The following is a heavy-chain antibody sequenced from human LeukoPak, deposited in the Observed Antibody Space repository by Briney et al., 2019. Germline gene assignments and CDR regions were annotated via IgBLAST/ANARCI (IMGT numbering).Heavy chain of an antibody. Sequence: GGSLRLSCAASGFTFSSYGMHWVRQAPGKGLEWVAVISYDGSNKYYADSVKGRFTISRDNSKNTLYMQMNSLRAEDTAVYYCARRGVRAKFWVRGGIGTIDYWGQGTLVTVSS. V-gene: IGHV3-30*03. J-gene: IGHJ4*02. CDR2: ISYDGSNK. CDR3: ARRGVRAKFWVRGGIGTIDY. CDR1: GFTFSSYG. D-gene: IGHD3-10*01.